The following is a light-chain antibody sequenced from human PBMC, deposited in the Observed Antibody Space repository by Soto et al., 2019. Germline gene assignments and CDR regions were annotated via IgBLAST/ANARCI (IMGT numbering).Light chain of an antibody. CDR3: SSYADNNIYI. Sequence: QSALTQPPSASGSPGQSVTISCTGTTSDVGGYNYVSWYQQQPGKAPKVMIXXXXXXXXXXXXXXXXSKSGNTASLTVSGLQAXXXXXYYCSSYADNNIYIFGTGTKLTVL. CDR1: TSDVGGYNY. J-gene: IGLJ1*01. CDR2: XXX. V-gene: IGLV2-8*01.